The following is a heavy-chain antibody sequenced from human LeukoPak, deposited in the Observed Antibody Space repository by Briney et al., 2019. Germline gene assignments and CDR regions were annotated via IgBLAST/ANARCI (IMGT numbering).Heavy chain of an antibody. CDR1: GGSISSYY. V-gene: IGHV4-59*01. CDR2: IYYSGST. D-gene: IGHD5-12*01. Sequence: SETLSLTCTVSGGSISSYYWSWIRQPPWKGLEWIGYIYYSGSTNYNPSLKSRVTISVDTSKNQFSLKLSSVTAADTAVYYCARESEAVATMGWFDPWGQGTLVTVSS. J-gene: IGHJ5*02. CDR3: ARESEAVATMGWFDP.